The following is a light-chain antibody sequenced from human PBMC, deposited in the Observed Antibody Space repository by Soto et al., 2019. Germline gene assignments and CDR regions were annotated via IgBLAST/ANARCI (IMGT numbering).Light chain of an antibody. CDR2: TNS. J-gene: IGLJ1*01. Sequence: QLVLTQPPSVSGAPGQRITISCTGTSSNIGAGYDVHWYQHLPGTAPKLLIYTNSNRPSGVPDRFSGSKSGTSASLAITGLQAEDEADFYCQSYDSSLRGLVFGTGTKLTVL. CDR1: SSNIGAGYD. CDR3: QSYDSSLRGLV. V-gene: IGLV1-40*01.